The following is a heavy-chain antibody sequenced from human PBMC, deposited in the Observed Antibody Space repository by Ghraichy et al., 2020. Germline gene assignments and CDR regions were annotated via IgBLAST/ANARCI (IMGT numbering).Heavy chain of an antibody. CDR1: GFTFSSYS. CDR3: ARGSVVDYTFDY. V-gene: IGHV3-21*01. Sequence: GALRLSCAASGFTFSSYSMNWVRQAPGKGLEWVSSISSSSSYIYYADSVKGRFTISRDNAKNSLYLQMNSLRAEDTAVYYCARGSVVDYTFDYWGQGTLVTVSS. J-gene: IGHJ4*02. CDR2: ISSSSSYI. D-gene: IGHD3-22*01.